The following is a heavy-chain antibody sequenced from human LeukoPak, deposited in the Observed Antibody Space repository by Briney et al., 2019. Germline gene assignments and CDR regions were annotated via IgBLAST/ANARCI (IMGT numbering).Heavy chain of an antibody. D-gene: IGHD6-6*01. CDR2: IRGNGGSK. CDR3: AKDSGFPPEGSSSSGGLDY. Sequence: GGSLRLSCAASGFTVSSYAMNWVRQAPGKGLEWVSAIRGNGGSKYYADSVKGLFTISRDNSKNTLYLQMNSLRAEDTAVYYCAKDSGFPPEGSSSSGGLDYWGQGTLVTVSS. CDR1: GFTVSSYA. V-gene: IGHV3-23*01. J-gene: IGHJ4*02.